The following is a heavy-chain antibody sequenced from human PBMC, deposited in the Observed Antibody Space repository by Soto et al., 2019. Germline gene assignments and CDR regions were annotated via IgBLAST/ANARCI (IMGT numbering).Heavy chain of an antibody. CDR2: IYHSGST. CDR3: ARAVLPATAPFDY. CDR1: GGSISSYY. D-gene: IGHD2-2*01. Sequence: SETLSLTCTVSGGSISSYYWSWIRQPPGKGLEWIGEIYHSGSTNYNPSLKSRVTISVDTSKNQFSLKLSSVTAADTAVYYCARAVLPATAPFDYWGQGTLVTVSS. J-gene: IGHJ4*02. V-gene: IGHV4-59*01.